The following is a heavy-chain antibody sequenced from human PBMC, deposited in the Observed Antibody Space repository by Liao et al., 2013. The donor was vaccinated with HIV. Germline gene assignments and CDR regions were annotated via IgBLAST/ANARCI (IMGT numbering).Heavy chain of an antibody. J-gene: IGHJ6*03. CDR3: ARYSGYERGYYYYYMDV. D-gene: IGHD5-12*01. CDR2: IYTSGST. V-gene: IGHV4-61*02. Sequence: QVHLQQWGAGLLKPSETLSLTCTVSGGSISSGSYYWSWIRQPAGKGLEWIGRIYTSGSTNYNPSLKSRVTISVDTSKNQFSLKLSSVTAADTAVYYCARYSGYERGYYYYYMDVWGKGTTVTVSS. CDR1: GGSISSGSYY.